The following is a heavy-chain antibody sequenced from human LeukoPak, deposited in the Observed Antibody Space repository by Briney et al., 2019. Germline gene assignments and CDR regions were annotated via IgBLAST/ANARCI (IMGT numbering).Heavy chain of an antibody. CDR3: ARRGAGRIATDWYFDL. V-gene: IGHV4-59*01. CDR1: GGSISSYY. J-gene: IGHJ2*01. D-gene: IGHD5-24*01. Sequence: SETLSLTCTVSGGSISSYYWSWIRQPPGKGLEWIGYIYYSGSTNYNPSLKSRVTISVDTSKNQFSLKLSSVTAADTAVYYCARRGAGRIATDWYFDLWGRGTLVTVSS. CDR2: IYYSGST.